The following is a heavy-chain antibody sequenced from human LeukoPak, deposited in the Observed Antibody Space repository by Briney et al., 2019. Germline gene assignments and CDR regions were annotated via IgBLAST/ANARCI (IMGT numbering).Heavy chain of an antibody. CDR2: IDPSDSYT. CDR3: ARHGYYYVSGSSWFDP. CDR1: GYSLTNYW. Sequence: GESLEISCKGSGYSLTNYWISGVRQMPGKGLEWMGRIDPSDSYTNYSPFFQGPVTISADKSISTAYLQWISLKASDTDMYDCARHGYYYVSGSSWFDPWGQETLVTVSS. J-gene: IGHJ5*02. D-gene: IGHD3-10*01. V-gene: IGHV5-10-1*01.